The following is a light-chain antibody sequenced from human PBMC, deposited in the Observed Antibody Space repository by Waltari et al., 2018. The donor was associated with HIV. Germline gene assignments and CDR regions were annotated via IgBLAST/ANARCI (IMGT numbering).Light chain of an antibody. CDR2: AAS. CDR1: QDINTF. CDR3: QQLNSYPVT. V-gene: IGKV1-9*01. J-gene: IGKJ4*01. Sequence: DIRLTQSPSFLSASIGNIITITCRASQDINTFLAWYQQKPGRAPKLLVYAASTLQSGVSSRFSCSGSGTDFTLTINSLQPEDCATYYCQQLNSYPVTFGGGTKVEI.